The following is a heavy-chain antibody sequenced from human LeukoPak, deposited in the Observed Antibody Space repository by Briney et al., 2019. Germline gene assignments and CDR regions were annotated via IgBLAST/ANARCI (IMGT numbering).Heavy chain of an antibody. CDR1: GFTFSIYS. D-gene: IGHD3-10*01. CDR3: ARPLMVRGAHYYGMDV. Sequence: RGSLRLSCAASGFTFSIYSMNWVRQAPGKGLEWVSSISSSSSYIYYADSVKGRFTISRDNAKNSLYLQMNSLRAEDTAVYYRARPLMVRGAHYYGMDVWGKGTTVTVSS. J-gene: IGHJ6*04. CDR2: ISSSSSYI. V-gene: IGHV3-21*01.